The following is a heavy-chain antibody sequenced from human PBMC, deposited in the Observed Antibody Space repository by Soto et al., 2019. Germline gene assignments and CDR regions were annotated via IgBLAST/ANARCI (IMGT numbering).Heavy chain of an antibody. V-gene: IGHV1-18*01. Sequence: QVQLVQSGAEVKKPGASVKVSCKASGYTFTSYGISWVRQAPGQGLEWMGWISAYNGNTNYAQKLQGRVTMTTDTSTSRAYMELRSLRSDDTAVYYCARANYDFWSGYYHWFDPWGQGTLVTVSS. CDR3: ARANYDFWSGYYHWFDP. D-gene: IGHD3-3*01. CDR1: GYTFTSYG. J-gene: IGHJ5*02. CDR2: ISAYNGNT.